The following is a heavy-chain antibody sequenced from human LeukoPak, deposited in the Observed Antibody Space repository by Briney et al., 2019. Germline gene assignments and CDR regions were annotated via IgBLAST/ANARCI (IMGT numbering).Heavy chain of an antibody. CDR2: IYKDGST. CDR1: GFTLSSNY. D-gene: IGHD5-18*01. V-gene: IGHV3-53*05. CDR3: AREFPEYSYGSFDS. J-gene: IGHJ4*02. Sequence: GGSLRLSCAASGFTLSSNYMTWVRQAPGKGLEWVPLIYKDGSTYYADSVKGRFTVSRDNYKNTVYLEMGSLRVDDMAVYYCAREFPEYSYGSFDSWGQGTLVTVSS.